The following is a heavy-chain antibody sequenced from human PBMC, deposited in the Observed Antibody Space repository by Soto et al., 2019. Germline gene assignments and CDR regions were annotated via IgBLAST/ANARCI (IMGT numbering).Heavy chain of an antibody. J-gene: IGHJ4*02. V-gene: IGHV1-3*01. CDR1: GYTFTSYA. CDR3: ARDHWNRPPRFDF. Sequence: ASVKVSCKASGYTFTSYAVHWVRQAPGQRLEWMGWINAGNGNTKYSQKFQGRVIMTRDKSTSTFYMELDSLRSEDTAVYYCARDHWNRPPRFDFWGQGALVTVSS. CDR2: INAGNGNT. D-gene: IGHD1-1*01.